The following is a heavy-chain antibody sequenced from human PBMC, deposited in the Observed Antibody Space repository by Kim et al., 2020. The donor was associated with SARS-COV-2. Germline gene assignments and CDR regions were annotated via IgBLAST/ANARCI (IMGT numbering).Heavy chain of an antibody. J-gene: IGHJ4*02. V-gene: IGHV3-30*03. CDR2: SNK. D-gene: IGHD7-27*01. Sequence: SNKYYADAVKGRFTISRDNSKNTLYLQMNSLRAEDTAVYFCARDEIWGSVFWGQGTLVTVSS. CDR3: ARDEIWGSVF.